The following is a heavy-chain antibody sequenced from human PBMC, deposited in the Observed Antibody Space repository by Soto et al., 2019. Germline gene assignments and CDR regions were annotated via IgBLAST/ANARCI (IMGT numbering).Heavy chain of an antibody. D-gene: IGHD6-19*01. Sequence: EVQLLESGGGLVQPGGSLRLSCAASGFTFSSFAMSWVRQAPGKGLEWVSAIGSRGDSTYYADSVKGRFTISRDNAKHTLYLQMNNLRAEDTAVYYCAKDLIYGYNSVPPFGSWCQGTLVTVSS. CDR2: IGSRGDST. J-gene: IGHJ4*02. V-gene: IGHV3-23*01. CDR3: AKDLIYGYNSVPPFGS. CDR1: GFTFSSFA.